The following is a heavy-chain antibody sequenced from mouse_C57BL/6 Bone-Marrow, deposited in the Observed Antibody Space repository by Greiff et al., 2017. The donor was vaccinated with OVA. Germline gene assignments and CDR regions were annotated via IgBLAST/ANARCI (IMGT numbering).Heavy chain of an antibody. CDR3: ARYEGYSNLLMDY. Sequence: VQLQQPGTELVKPGASVKLSCKASGYTFTSYWMHWVKQRPGQGLEWIGNINPSNGGTNYNEKFKSKATLTVDKSSSTAYMQLSSLPSDDSAFDYCARYEGYSNLLMDYWGQGTSVTVSS. V-gene: IGHV1-53*01. CDR2: INPSNGGT. CDR1: GYTFTSYW. D-gene: IGHD2-5*01. J-gene: IGHJ4*01.